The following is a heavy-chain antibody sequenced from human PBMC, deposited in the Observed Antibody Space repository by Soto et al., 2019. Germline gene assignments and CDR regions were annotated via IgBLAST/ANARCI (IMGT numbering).Heavy chain of an antibody. J-gene: IGHJ6*02. Sequence: QVQLVQSGAEVKKPGSSVKVSCKASGGTFSSYAISWVRQAPGQGLEWMGGIIPISGTANYAPKFQGRVTITADEHTSTAYMELSSLRSEDTAVYYCARSQGSSTSLEIYYYYYYGMDVWGQGTTVTVSS. CDR3: ARSQGSSTSLEIYYYYYYGMDV. D-gene: IGHD2-2*01. CDR1: GGTFSSYA. V-gene: IGHV1-69*01. CDR2: IIPISGTA.